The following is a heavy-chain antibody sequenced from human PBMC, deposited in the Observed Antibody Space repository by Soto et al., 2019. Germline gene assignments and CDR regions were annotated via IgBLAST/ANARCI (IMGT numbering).Heavy chain of an antibody. CDR2: IKQDGSEK. CDR1: GFTFSSYW. V-gene: IGHV3-7*03. Sequence: ESLKISCAASGFTFSSYWMSWVRQAPGKGLEWVANIKQDGSEKYYVDSVKGRFTISRDNAKNSLYLQMNSLRAEDTAVYYCARASYYYDSSGYQAYWGQGSLVTVSS. J-gene: IGHJ4*02. D-gene: IGHD3-22*01. CDR3: ARASYYYDSSGYQAY.